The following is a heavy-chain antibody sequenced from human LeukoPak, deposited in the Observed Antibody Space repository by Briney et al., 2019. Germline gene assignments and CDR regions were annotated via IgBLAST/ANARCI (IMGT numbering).Heavy chain of an antibody. V-gene: IGHV3-66*01. CDR1: GFTVSSNY. CDR2: IYSGGST. Sequence: TGGSLRLSCAASGFTVSSNYMSWVRQAPGKGLEWVSVIYSGGSTYYADSVKGRFTISRDNSKNTLYLQMNSLRAEDTAVYYCARGSAGEPVIAPVDYWGQGTLVTVSS. J-gene: IGHJ4*02. D-gene: IGHD2-21*01. CDR3: ARGSAGEPVIAPVDY.